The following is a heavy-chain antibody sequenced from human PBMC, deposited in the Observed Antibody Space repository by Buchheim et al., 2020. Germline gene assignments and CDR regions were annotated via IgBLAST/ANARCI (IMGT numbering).Heavy chain of an antibody. V-gene: IGHV3-30*18. Sequence: QVQLVESGGGVVQPGRSLRLSCAASGFTFSSYGMHWVRQAPGKGLEWVAVISYDGSNKYYADSVKGGLTISRDNSKNTLYLQMNSLRAEGTAVYYCAKGYYDSSHYYYNWFGMDVWGQGTT. J-gene: IGHJ6*02. CDR1: GFTFSSYG. CDR3: AKGYYDSSHYYYNWFGMDV. CDR2: ISYDGSNK. D-gene: IGHD3-22*01.